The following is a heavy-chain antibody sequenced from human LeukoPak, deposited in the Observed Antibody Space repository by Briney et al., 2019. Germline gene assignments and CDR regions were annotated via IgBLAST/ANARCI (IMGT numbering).Heavy chain of an antibody. CDR1: GGSISSYF. D-gene: IGHD2-2*02. V-gene: IGHV4-59*01. CDR2: VYYSGST. J-gene: IGHJ5*02. CDR3: AREYLPQARWFDP. Sequence: SETLSLTCTVSGGSISSYFWSWIRQPPGKGLEWIGYVYYSGSTNYNPSLKSRVSISVDTSKHQFSWKLSSVTSADTALYYCAREYLPQARWFDPWGQGTLVTVSS.